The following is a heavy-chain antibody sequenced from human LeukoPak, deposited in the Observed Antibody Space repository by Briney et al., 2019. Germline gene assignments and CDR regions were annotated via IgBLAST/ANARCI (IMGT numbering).Heavy chain of an antibody. CDR1: GFTFSSYE. D-gene: IGHD2-15*01. Sequence: PGGSLRLSCAASGFTFSSYEMNWVRQAPGKGLEWVSYISSSGGTIYYADSVKGRFTISRDNAKNSPYLQMNSLRAEDTAVYYCARRGSDDAFDIWGQGTMVTVSS. J-gene: IGHJ3*02. CDR2: ISSSGGTI. CDR3: ARRGSDDAFDI. V-gene: IGHV3-48*03.